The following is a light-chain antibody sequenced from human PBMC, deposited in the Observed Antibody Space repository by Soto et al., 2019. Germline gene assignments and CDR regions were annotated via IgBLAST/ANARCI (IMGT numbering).Light chain of an antibody. CDR2: DVS. Sequence: QAVVTQPASVSGSPGQSITISCTGTRSDVGGYNYVSWYQQHPGKAPKLMIYDVSNRPSGVSNRFSGSKSGNTASLTISGRQAEDEADYYCSSYTSSSDLDVFGTGTKVTVL. J-gene: IGLJ1*01. V-gene: IGLV2-14*01. CDR3: SSYTSSSDLDV. CDR1: RSDVGGYNY.